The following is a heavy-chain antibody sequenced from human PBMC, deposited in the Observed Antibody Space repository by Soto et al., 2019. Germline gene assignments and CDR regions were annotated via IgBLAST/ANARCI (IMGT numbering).Heavy chain of an antibody. CDR2: IIXXLGIA. CDR1: GGTFSSYT. CDR3: ARDYSD. Sequence: XPXSSVKVSCKASGGTFSSYTISWVRQAXGQGLEWXGRIIXXLGIANYAQKFQGRVTITADKSTSTAYMELSSLRSEDTAVYYCARDYSDWGQGTLVTVSS. V-gene: IGHV1-69*04. D-gene: IGHD2-15*01. J-gene: IGHJ1*01.